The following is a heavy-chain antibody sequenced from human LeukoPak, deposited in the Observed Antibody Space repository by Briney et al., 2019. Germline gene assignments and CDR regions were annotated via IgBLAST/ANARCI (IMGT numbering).Heavy chain of an antibody. CDR3: ARGWLLGYFQH. V-gene: IGHV4-39*01. Sequence: SETLSLTCTVSGGSISSSSYYWGWIRQPPGKGREWIGSIYYSGSTYYNPSLKSRVTISVDTSKNQFSLKLSSVTAADTAVYYCARGWLLGYFQHWGQGTLVTVSS. CDR1: GGSISSSSYY. J-gene: IGHJ1*01. D-gene: IGHD3-22*01. CDR2: IYYSGST.